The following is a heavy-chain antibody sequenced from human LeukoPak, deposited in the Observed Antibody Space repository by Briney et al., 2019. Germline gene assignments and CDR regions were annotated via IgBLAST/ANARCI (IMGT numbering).Heavy chain of an antibody. CDR3: ARVKRYCSGGSCYSGVFDY. CDR2: INHSGST. J-gene: IGHJ4*02. V-gene: IGHV4-34*01. CDR1: GGSISAYY. D-gene: IGHD2-15*01. Sequence: SETLSLTCAVYGGSISAYYWTWIRQPPGKGLEWIGEINHSGSTNYNPSLKSRVTISVDTSKNQFSLKLSSVTAADTAVYYCARVKRYCSGGSCYSGVFDYWGQGTLVTVSS.